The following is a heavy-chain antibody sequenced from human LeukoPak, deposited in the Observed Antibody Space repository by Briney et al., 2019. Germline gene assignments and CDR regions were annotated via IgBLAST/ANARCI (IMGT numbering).Heavy chain of an antibody. D-gene: IGHD3-16*02. CDR2: ISGSGGST. CDR1: GFTFSSYA. CDR3: AKANMITFGGVIAN. J-gene: IGHJ4*02. Sequence: GGSLRLSCAASGFTFSSYAMSWVRQAPGKGLEWVSAISGSGGSTYYADSVKGRFTISRDNSKNTVYLQMNSLRAEDTAVYYCAKANMITFGGVIANWGQGTLVTVSS. V-gene: IGHV3-23*01.